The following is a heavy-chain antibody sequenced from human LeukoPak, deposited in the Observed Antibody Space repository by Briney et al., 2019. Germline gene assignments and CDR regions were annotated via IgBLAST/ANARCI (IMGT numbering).Heavy chain of an antibody. CDR2: ISSNGGST. V-gene: IGHV3-64*04. CDR1: GFTFSSYA. D-gene: IGHD5-24*01. J-gene: IGHJ4*02. Sequence: GGSLRLSCSASGFTFSSYAMHWVRQAPGKGLEYVSAISSNGGSTYYADSVRGRFTISRDNSKNTLDLQMDSLRTEDTAMYYCAKGRQMSTTPYDYWGQGTLVTVSS. CDR3: AKGRQMSTTPYDY.